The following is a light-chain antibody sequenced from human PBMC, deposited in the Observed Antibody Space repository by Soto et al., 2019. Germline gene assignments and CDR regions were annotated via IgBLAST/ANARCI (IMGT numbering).Light chain of an antibody. CDR3: QQSSSTPQT. CDR2: VAS. Sequence: DIQMTQSPSSLSASVGDRVTITCRASQSSSSYLNRYQQKQGKAPQLHINVASTSQSGVPSRFSGSGSGTDFTLAISSLQPEDFATYYCQQSSSTPQTFGGGTKVDIK. V-gene: IGKV1-39*01. CDR1: QSSSSY. J-gene: IGKJ4*01.